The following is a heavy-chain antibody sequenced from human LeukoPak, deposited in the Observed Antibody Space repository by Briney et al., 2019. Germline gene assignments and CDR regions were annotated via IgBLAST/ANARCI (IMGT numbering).Heavy chain of an antibody. D-gene: IGHD6-6*01. V-gene: IGHV3-23*01. CDR2: ISGSGGST. CDR3: ARDRMMAARRVYFFDS. J-gene: IGHJ4*02. Sequence: GGSLRLSCAASGFTLSSYGMSWVRQAPGKGLEWVSAISGSGGSTYYADSVKGRFNISRDNSKNTLYLQMNSLRVEDTAVYFCARDRMMAARRVYFFDSWGQGTLVTVSS. CDR1: GFTLSSYG.